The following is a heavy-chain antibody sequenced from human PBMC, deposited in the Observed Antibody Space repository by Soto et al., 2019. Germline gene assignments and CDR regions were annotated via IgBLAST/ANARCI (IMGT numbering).Heavy chain of an antibody. CDR2: ISGSGGST. CDR1: GFTFSSYA. V-gene: IGHV3-23*01. D-gene: IGHD6-13*01. J-gene: IGHJ4*02. Sequence: GGSLSLSCAASGFTFSSYAMSWVRQAPGKGLEWVSAISGSGGSTYYADSVKGRFTISRDNSKNTLYLQMNSLRAEDTAVYYCAKLSSSWSIYYFDYWGQGTLVTVSS. CDR3: AKLSSSWSIYYFDY.